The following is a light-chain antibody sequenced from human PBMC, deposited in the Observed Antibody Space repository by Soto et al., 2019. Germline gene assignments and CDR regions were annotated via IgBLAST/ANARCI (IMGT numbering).Light chain of an antibody. CDR2: WAS. CDR3: QQYYSIPLT. CDR1: QSLLYSSDNRNY. V-gene: IGKV4-1*01. Sequence: DIVMTQSPDSLPVSLGERATINCRSSQSLLYSSDNRNYLAWYQQKPGQPPKLLIYWASTRESGVPDRFSGSGSGSDFSLTVSSLQAEDVAVYYCQQYYSIPLTFGGGTKVEIK. J-gene: IGKJ4*01.